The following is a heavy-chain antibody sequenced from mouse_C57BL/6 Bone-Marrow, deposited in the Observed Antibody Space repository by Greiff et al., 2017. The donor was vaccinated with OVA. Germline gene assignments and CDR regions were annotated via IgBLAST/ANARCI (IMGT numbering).Heavy chain of an antibody. CDR3: ARVYDSYWDY. V-gene: IGHV1-69*01. CDR2: IYPSDSYT. Sequence: VQLQQPGAELVMPGASVKLSCKASGYTFTSYWLHWVKQRPGQGLEWIGDIYPSDSYTNYNEKFKGKATLTVDTSSSTAYMQFSSLTSEDSAIYDCARVYDSYWDYWFQGTTLT. CDR1: GYTFTSYW. D-gene: IGHD2-4*01. J-gene: IGHJ2*01.